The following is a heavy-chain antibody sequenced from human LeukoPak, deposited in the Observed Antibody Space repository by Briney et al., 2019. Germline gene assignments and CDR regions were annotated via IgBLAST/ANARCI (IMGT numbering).Heavy chain of an antibody. D-gene: IGHD3-22*01. J-gene: IGHJ4*02. V-gene: IGHV4-59*01. CDR3: ARGRYSSGYSP. CDR2: IYYSGST. Sequence: PSETLSLTCTVSGGSINTYYWSWIRQPPGRGLEWIGYIYYSGSTNYNPSLKSRVTISVDTSKNQFSLKLSSVSAADTAVYYCARGRYSSGYSPWGQGTLVTVSS. CDR1: GGSINTYY.